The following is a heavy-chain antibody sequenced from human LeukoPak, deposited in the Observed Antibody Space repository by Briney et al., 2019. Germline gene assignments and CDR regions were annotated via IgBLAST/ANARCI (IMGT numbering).Heavy chain of an antibody. V-gene: IGHV1-69*04. CDR3: ARPQGSGSYQFDY. Sequence: SVKVSCKASGGTSSSYAISWVRQAPGQGLEWMGRIILILGIANYAQKFQGRVTITADKSTSTAYMELSSLRSEDTAVYYCARPQGSGSYQFDYWGQGTRVTFSS. J-gene: IGHJ4*02. CDR2: IILILGIA. CDR1: GGTSSSYA. D-gene: IGHD3-10*01.